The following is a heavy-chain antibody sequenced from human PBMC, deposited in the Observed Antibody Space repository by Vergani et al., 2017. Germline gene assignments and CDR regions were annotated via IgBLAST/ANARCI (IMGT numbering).Heavy chain of an antibody. CDR1: GFSFNSYW. D-gene: IGHD3-16*01. J-gene: IGHJ6*02. V-gene: IGHV3-74*03. CDR3: ASVMGPYYYYGMDV. CDR2: IKSDGSIT. Sequence: DVHLAESGGGFFQPGGSLRLSCSASGFSFNSYWMHWVRQVPGKGLLWVSRIKSDGSITAYADSVKGRFTISRDNAQNTLYLQMNSLRAEDTAVYYCASVMGPYYYYGMDVWGQGTTVTVSS.